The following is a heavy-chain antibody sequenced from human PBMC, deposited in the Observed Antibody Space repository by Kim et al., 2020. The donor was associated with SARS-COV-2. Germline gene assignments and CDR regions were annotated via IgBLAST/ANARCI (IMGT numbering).Heavy chain of an antibody. Sequence: NYSPSFQGHVTSSADKSISPAYLQWSSLKASDTAMYYCARLGFGEPSDYWGQGTLVTVSS. D-gene: IGHD3-10*01. V-gene: IGHV5-10-1*01. CDR3: ARLGFGEPSDY. J-gene: IGHJ4*02.